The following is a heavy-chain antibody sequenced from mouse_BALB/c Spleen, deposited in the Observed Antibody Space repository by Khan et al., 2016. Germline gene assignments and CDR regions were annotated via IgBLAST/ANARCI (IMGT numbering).Heavy chain of an antibody. J-gene: IGHJ1*01. D-gene: IGHD1-1*01. CDR2: IRKKSKGSTT. V-gene: IGHV7-3*02. CDR1: GFTFTDYY. Sequence: EVELVESGGGLVQPGGSLRLSCATSGFTFTDYYMSWVRQPPGKALEWLGFIRKKSKGSTTEYSAAVKGRFTISRDNSQSILYLQMNTLRAEDGATYYCARGVTYGSSPYWYFDVRGAGTTVTVSS. CDR3: ARGVTYGSSPYWYFDV.